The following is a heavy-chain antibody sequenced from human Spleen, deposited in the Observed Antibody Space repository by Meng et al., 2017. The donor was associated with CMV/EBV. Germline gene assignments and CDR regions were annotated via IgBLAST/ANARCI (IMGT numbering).Heavy chain of an antibody. CDR3: ARGGWVTMIVVVTPLFDY. Sequence: VRLQQWGAGVCLAPQTLSLTSALYGGRLCGDYRGCIRQPPGKGVGWIWEINHRGSTNYNPSLKSRVTTSVDTSKSQFSLKLSSVTAADTAVYYCARGGWVTMIVVVTPLFDYWGQGTLVTVSS. V-gene: IGHV4-34*01. CDR1: GGRLCGDY. D-gene: IGHD3-22*01. J-gene: IGHJ4*02. CDR2: INHRGST.